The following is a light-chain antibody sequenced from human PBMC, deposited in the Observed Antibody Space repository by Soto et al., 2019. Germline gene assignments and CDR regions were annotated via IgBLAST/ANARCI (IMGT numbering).Light chain of an antibody. CDR2: GNS. CDR1: SSNIGAGYD. J-gene: IGLJ2*01. CDR3: QSYDSSLSGPVV. V-gene: IGLV1-40*01. Sequence: VVTQPPSVSGAPGQRVTISCPGSSSNIGAGYDVHWYQQLPGTAPKLLIYGNSNRPSGVPDRFSGSKSGTSASLAITGLQAEDEADYYCQSYDSSLSGPVVFGGGTKLTVL.